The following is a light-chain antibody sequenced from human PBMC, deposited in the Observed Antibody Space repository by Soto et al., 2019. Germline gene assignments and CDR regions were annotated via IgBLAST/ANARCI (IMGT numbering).Light chain of an antibody. Sequence: EIVMTQSPATLSVSPGERATLSCRASQSVSSNLAWYQQKPGQAPRLLIYGASTRATGIPARFSGSGSGTEFTLTISSLQSEDFAVYYCQHYNSYSMYTFGQGTKLEI. CDR2: GAS. V-gene: IGKV3-15*01. CDR1: QSVSSN. CDR3: QHYNSYSMYT. J-gene: IGKJ2*01.